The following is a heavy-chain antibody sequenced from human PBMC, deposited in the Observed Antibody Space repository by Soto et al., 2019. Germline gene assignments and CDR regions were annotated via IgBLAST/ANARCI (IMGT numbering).Heavy chain of an antibody. V-gene: IGHV3-30*18. D-gene: IGHD2-21*02. CDR3: AKDQHIVVVTASYGMDV. J-gene: IGHJ6*02. CDR1: GLTFSSYG. CDR2: ISYEGSNK. Sequence: QVQLVESGGGVVQPGRSLGLSCAASGLTFSSYGMHWVRQAPGKGLEWVAVISYEGSNKYYADSVKGRFTISRDNSKNTLYLQMNSLRAEDTAVYYCAKDQHIVVVTASYGMDVWGQGTTVTVSS.